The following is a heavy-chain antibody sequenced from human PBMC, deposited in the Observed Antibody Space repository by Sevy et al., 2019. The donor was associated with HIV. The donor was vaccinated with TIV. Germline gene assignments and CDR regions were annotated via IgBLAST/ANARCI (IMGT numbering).Heavy chain of an antibody. Sequence: GGSLRLSCAASGFTFSSYAMSWVRQAPGKGLEWVSSISGSGGTIYDADSVKGRFTISRDNSKNMLFLQMNRLRVEDTAIYYCAKDGIYGGDFEYFQHWGQGTLVTVSS. J-gene: IGHJ1*01. CDR3: AKDGIYGGDFEYFQH. V-gene: IGHV3-23*01. CDR2: ISGSGGTI. D-gene: IGHD2-21*02. CDR1: GFTFSSYA.